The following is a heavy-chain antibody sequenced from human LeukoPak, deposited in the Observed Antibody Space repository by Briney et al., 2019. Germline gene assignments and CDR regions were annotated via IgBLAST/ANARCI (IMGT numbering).Heavy chain of an antibody. CDR3: AKDRERSMVRGVYAFDI. V-gene: IGHV3-23*01. CDR1: GLTFSNYA. Sequence: PGGSLRLSCEVSGLTFSNYAMSWVRQAPGKGLEWVSAISGSGGSTYYADSVKGRFTISRDNSKNTLYLQMNSLRAEDTAVYYCAKDRERSMVRGVYAFDIWGQGTMVTVSS. D-gene: IGHD3-10*01. J-gene: IGHJ3*02. CDR2: ISGSGGST.